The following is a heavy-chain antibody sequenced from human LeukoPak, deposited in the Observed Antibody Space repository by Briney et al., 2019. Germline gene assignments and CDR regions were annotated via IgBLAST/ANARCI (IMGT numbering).Heavy chain of an antibody. Sequence: GGSLTLSCATSGFTFSAYAMSWVRQAPGQGLECVSEISGSGGRTYYRDSVKGRFTISRDNYKNTLFLLMDSLRADDTAVYYCAKVILASGTQYWGQGALVTVSS. CDR3: AKVILASGTQY. CDR2: ISGSGGRT. CDR1: GFTFSAYA. D-gene: IGHD6-13*01. J-gene: IGHJ4*02. V-gene: IGHV3-23*01.